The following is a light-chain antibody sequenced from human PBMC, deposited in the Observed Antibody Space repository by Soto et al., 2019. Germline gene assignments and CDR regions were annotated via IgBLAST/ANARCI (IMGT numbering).Light chain of an antibody. V-gene: IGKV3-20*01. CDR3: QQYGSSPMYN. CDR1: QSVSNNY. CDR2: GAS. Sequence: EIVLTQSPGTLSLSPGERATLSCRASQSVSNNYVAWYQQKSGQAPRLLIYGASKRASGIPDRFSGSGSGAVFTLTVSSLEPEDFAVYCCQQYGSSPMYNFGQGTRL. J-gene: IGKJ2*01.